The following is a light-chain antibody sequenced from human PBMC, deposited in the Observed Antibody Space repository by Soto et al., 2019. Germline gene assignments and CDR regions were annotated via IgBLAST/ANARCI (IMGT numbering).Light chain of an antibody. CDR2: GAS. CDR1: QSVSSN. J-gene: IGKJ1*01. V-gene: IGKV3-15*01. CDR3: QHYNNWPPWT. Sequence: EIVMTQSPATLSVSPGERATLSCRASQSVSSNLAWYQQKPGQAPRLLIYGASTRATGIPAWFSGSGSGTEVTLTITSLQSEDFAIYYCQHYNNWPPWTFGQGTKVEIK.